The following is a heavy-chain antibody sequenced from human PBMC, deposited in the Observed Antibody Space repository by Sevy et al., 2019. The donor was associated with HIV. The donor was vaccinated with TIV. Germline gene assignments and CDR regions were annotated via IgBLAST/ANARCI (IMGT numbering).Heavy chain of an antibody. CDR1: GFTFNNYW. V-gene: IGHV3-21*01. D-gene: IGHD6-6*01. J-gene: IGHJ6*03. Sequence: GGSLRLSCAASGFTFNNYWMTWVRQAPGKGLEWVSSISSSSSYIYYADSVKGRFTISRDNAKNSLYLQMNSLRAEDTAVYYCARFQQLVNYYYYYMDVWGKGTTVTVSS. CDR3: ARFQQLVNYYYYYMDV. CDR2: ISSSSSYI.